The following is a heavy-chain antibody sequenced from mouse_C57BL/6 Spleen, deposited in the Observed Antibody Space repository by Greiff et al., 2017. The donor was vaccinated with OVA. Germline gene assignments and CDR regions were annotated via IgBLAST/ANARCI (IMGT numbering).Heavy chain of an antibody. V-gene: IGHV1-80*01. CDR3: ARSGSINDFDY. CDR1: GYAFSSYW. J-gene: IGHJ2*01. CDR2: IYPGDGDT. Sequence: VQLQQSGAELVKPGASVKISCKASGYAFSSYWMNWVKQRPGTGLEWIGQIYPGDGDTNYNGKFKGKATLTADKSSSTAYMQLSSLTSADSAVYFCARSGSINDFDYWGQGTTRTVSS. D-gene: IGHD2-10*02.